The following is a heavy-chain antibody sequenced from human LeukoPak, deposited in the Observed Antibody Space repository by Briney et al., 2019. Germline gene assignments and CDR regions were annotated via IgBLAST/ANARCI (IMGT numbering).Heavy chain of an antibody. Sequence: ASVKVSCKASGYTFTSYDINWVRQATGQGLERMGWMNPNSGNTGYAQKFQGRVTITRNTSISTAYMELSSLRSEDTAVYYCARGYDFWSGYRIAFDIWGQGTMVTVSS. CDR1: GYTFTSYD. D-gene: IGHD3-3*01. V-gene: IGHV1-8*03. J-gene: IGHJ3*02. CDR2: MNPNSGNT. CDR3: ARGYDFWSGYRIAFDI.